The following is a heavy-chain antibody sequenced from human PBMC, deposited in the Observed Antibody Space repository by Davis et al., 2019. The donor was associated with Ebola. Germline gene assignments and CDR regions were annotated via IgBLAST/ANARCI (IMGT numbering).Heavy chain of an antibody. CDR1: GFTFRSYD. CDR2: ISGSGGVT. CDR3: AKERGYLAY. Sequence: PGGSLRLSCAASGFTFRSYDMSWVRQAPGKGLEWVSAISGSGGVTHYANSVKGRFTISRDNSKNILFLEMNSLTAEDTAVYYCAKERGYLAYWGQGTLVTVSS. J-gene: IGHJ4*02. V-gene: IGHV3-23*01.